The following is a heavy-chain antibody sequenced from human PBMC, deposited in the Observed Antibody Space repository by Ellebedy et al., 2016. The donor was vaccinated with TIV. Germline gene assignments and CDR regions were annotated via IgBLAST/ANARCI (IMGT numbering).Heavy chain of an antibody. CDR1: GFTFSDYW. V-gene: IGHV3-7*01. D-gene: IGHD3-10*01. CDR3: ARDQGWAYPGSTRFDY. J-gene: IGHJ4*03. CDR2: IKQDGSEK. Sequence: GESLKISCAASGFTFSDYWMSWVRQVPGTGLELVANIKQDGSEKWYVDSVKGRFTISRDNAKNSRYLQMSSLRAEDTAVYYCARDQGWAYPGSTRFDYWGQGTLVNVSS.